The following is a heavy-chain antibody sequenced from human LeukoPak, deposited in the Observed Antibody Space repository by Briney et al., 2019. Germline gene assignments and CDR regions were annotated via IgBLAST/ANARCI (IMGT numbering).Heavy chain of an antibody. J-gene: IGHJ6*02. D-gene: IGHD3-22*01. V-gene: IGHV3-23*01. CDR2: ISGSGGST. CDR3: AKVSLQYYYDSSGYRRGAYYYGMDV. CDR1: GSTFSSYA. Sequence: GRSLRLSCAASGSTFSSYAMSWVRQAPGKGLEWVSAISGSGGSTYYADSVKGRFTISRDNSKNTLYLQMNSLRAEDTAVYYCAKVSLQYYYDSSGYRRGAYYYGMDVWGQGTTVTVSS.